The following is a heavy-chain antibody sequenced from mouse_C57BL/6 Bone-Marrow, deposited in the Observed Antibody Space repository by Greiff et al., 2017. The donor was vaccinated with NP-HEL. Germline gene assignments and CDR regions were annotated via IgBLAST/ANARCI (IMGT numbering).Heavy chain of an antibody. V-gene: IGHV7-3*01. J-gene: IGHJ4*01. D-gene: IGHD1-1*01. Sequence: EVMLVESGGGLVQPGGSLSLSCAASGFTFTDYYMSWVRQPPGKALEWLGFIRNKANGYTTEYSASVKGRFTISRDNSQSILYLQMNALRAEDSATYYCARYYYGSSYSYYYAMDYWGQGTSVTVSS. CDR3: ARYYYGSSYSYYYAMDY. CDR1: GFTFTDYY. CDR2: IRNKANGYTT.